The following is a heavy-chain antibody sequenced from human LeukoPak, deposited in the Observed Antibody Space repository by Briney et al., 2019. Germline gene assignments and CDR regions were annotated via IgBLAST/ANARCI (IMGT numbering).Heavy chain of an antibody. V-gene: IGHV1-8*01. CDR2: MNPNSGNT. D-gene: IGHD3-16*02. Sequence: ASVKVSCKASGYTFTNYDINWVRRATGQGLEWMGWMNPNSGNTGYAQKFQGRVTITADESTSTAYMELSSLRSEDTAVYYCASLRLGELSLRGAFDIWGQGTMVTVSS. J-gene: IGHJ3*02. CDR3: ASLRLGELSLRGAFDI. CDR1: GYTFTNYD.